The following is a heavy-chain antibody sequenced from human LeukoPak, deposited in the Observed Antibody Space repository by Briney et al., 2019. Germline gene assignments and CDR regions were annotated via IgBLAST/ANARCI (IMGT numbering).Heavy chain of an antibody. CDR2: IYSGGNT. V-gene: IGHV3-66*02. CDR1: GFTVSINS. D-gene: IGHD3-22*01. J-gene: IGHJ4*02. Sequence: GGSLRLSCTVSGFTVSINSMSWVRQAPGKGLEWVSFIYSGGNTHYSDSVKGRFTISRDNSKNTLYLQMNSLRAEDTAVYYCARGLYYYDSSGYYYGTFDYWGQGTLVTVSS. CDR3: ARGLYYYDSSGYYYGTFDY.